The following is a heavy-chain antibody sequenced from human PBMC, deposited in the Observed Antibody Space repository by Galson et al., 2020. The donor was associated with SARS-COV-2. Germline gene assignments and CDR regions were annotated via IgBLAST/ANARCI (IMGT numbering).Heavy chain of an antibody. V-gene: IGHV3-21*01. CDR3: ARDTYGDGSDYHNGMDV. Sequence: GGSLRLSCVASGFNFNNYVMNWVRQAPGKGLEWVSAITSSSTYIYYADSVKGRFTISRDNAKNALYLQMNSLRAGDTAVYYCARDTYGDGSDYHNGMDVWGQGTTVTVSS. CDR1: GFNFNNYV. D-gene: IGHD4-17*01. J-gene: IGHJ6*02. CDR2: ITSSSTYI.